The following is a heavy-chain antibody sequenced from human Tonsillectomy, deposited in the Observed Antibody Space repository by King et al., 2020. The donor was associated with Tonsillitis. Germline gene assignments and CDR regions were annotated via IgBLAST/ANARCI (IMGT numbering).Heavy chain of an antibody. D-gene: IGHD3-3*01. CDR3: AMPYYDFWGGYFDY. CDR2: IWYDGSNK. Sequence: VQLVESGGGVVQPGRSLRLSCAASGFTFSSYGMHWVRQAPGKGLEWVAVIWYDGSNKYYADSVKGRFTISRDNSKNTRYLQMNSRSAEDTAVYYCAMPYYDFWGGYFDYWGQGTLVTVSS. V-gene: IGHV3-33*01. J-gene: IGHJ4*02. CDR1: GFTFSSYG.